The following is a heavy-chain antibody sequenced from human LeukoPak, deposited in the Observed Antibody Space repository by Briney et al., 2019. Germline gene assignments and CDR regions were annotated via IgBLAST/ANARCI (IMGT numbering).Heavy chain of an antibody. V-gene: IGHV3-21*01. CDR1: GFTFSSCS. CDR3: AGRGIYDSNDDY. J-gene: IGHJ4*02. Sequence: PGGSLRLSCAASGFTFSSCSMNWVRQAPGKGLEWVSSISSSSSYIYYADSVKGRFTISRDNAKNSLYLQMNSLRAEDTAVYYCAGRGIYDSNDDYWGQGTLVTVSS. CDR2: ISSSSSYI. D-gene: IGHD3-22*01.